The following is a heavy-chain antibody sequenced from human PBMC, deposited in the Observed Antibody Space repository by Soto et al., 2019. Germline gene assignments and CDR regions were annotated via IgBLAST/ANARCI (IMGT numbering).Heavy chain of an antibody. CDR2: IYYSGST. D-gene: IGHD3-22*01. CDR3: ARDYGYYDSPRAFDI. J-gene: IGHJ3*02. Sequence: QVQLQESGPGLVKPSETLSLTCTVSGGSISSYYWSWIRQPPGKGLEWIGYIYYSGSTNYNPSLKSRATISVDTSKNQFSLKLSSVTAADTAVYYCARDYGYYDSPRAFDIWGQGTMVTVSS. V-gene: IGHV4-59*01. CDR1: GGSISSYY.